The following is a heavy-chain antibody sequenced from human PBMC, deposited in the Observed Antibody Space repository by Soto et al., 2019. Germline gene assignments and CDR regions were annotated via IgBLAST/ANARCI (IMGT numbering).Heavy chain of an antibody. V-gene: IGHV4-34*01. CDR1: GGSFSGYY. J-gene: IGHJ5*02. CDR3: ARLLTVTPPPNWFDP. CDR2: INHSGST. D-gene: IGHD4-4*01. Sequence: QVQLQQWGAGLLKPSETLSLTCAVYGGSFSGYYWSWIRQPPGKGLEWIGEINHSGSTNYNPSLKSRVTISVDTSKNRFTLKLSSVTAADTAVYYCARLLTVTPPPNWFDPWGQGTLVTVSS.